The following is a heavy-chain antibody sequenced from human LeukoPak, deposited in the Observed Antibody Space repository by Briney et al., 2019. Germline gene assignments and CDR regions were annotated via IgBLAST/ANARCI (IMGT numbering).Heavy chain of an antibody. J-gene: IGHJ5*02. V-gene: IGHV3-21*01. CDR3: ARDLRASRGP. CDR2: ISSSSSYI. CDR1: GFTFRTYA. D-gene: IGHD2-2*01. Sequence: GGSLRLSCAASGFTFRTYAMSWVRQAPGKGLEWVSSISSSSSYIYYADSVKGRFTISRDNAKNSLYLQMNSLRAEDTAVYYCARDLRASRGPWGQGTLVTVSS.